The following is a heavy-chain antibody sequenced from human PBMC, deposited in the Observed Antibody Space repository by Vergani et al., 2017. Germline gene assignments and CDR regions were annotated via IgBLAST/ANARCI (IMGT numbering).Heavy chain of an antibody. CDR3: ATPQTVTTGGMEV. J-gene: IGHJ6*02. Sequence: EVQLVQSGAEVKKPGATMKISCKVSGYTFTDHYMHWVKQDPGKGLECMGLVDPEDGETIYAEKFKGRVTIAADTSTDTAHLELSSLRSEDTAVYYCATPQTVTTGGMEVWGQGTTVIVSS. V-gene: IGHV1-69-2*01. D-gene: IGHD4-17*01. CDR2: VDPEDGET. CDR1: GYTFTDHY.